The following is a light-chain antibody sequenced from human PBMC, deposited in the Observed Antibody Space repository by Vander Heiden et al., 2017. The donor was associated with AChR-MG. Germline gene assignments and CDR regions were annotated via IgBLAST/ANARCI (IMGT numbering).Light chain of an antibody. CDR1: QSVLYSSNNKNY. Sequence: DIVMTQSPDSLAVSLGERATINCKSSQSVLYSSNNKNYLAWYQQKPGQPPKLLIYWASTRESGVPDRFSGSGSATDFPLTILSLPAEDVAVYYCQQYDSTPLTFGGGTKVELK. J-gene: IGKJ4*01. CDR3: QQYDSTPLT. V-gene: IGKV4-1*01. CDR2: WAS.